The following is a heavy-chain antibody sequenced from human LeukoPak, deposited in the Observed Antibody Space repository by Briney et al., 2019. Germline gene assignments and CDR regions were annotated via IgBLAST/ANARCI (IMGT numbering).Heavy chain of an antibody. CDR2: INWNGGST. CDR3: ARIKAAAARGAFDI. D-gene: IGHD6-13*01. Sequence: GGSLRLSCAACGFTFDDYGMSGVRQARGKGRDGVAVINWNGGSTAYADSVKGPFTIYRDNAKESLYLQMNSLRAEDTALYYCARIKAAAARGAFDIWGQGTMVTVSS. J-gene: IGHJ3*02. CDR1: GFTFDDYG. V-gene: IGHV3-20*04.